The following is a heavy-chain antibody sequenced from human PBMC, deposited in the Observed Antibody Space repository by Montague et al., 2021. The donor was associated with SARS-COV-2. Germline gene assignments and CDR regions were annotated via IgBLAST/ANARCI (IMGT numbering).Heavy chain of an antibody. CDR2: TYYRSKWYN. CDR1: GDSVSSNSAA. D-gene: IGHD6-19*01. Sequence: CAISGDSVSSNSAAWNWIRQSPSRGLEWLGRTYYRSKWYNEYAVSVKSRITINPDTSKNQFSLHVNSVTPEDTAVYYCARGADRYYFYGMDVWGQGTTVTVSS. CDR3: ARGADRYYFYGMDV. J-gene: IGHJ6*02. V-gene: IGHV6-1*01.